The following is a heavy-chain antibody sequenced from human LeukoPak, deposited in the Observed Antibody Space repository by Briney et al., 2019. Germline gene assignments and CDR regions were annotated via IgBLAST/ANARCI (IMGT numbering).Heavy chain of an antibody. Sequence: GGSLRLSCAASGFTFSSFTMNWVRQAPGKGLEWVAAISSSSSDIFYADSVKGRFSISRDNTQNSLSLQMNSLRAEDTAVYYCVREAAATLFDYWGQGTLVTVSS. J-gene: IGHJ4*02. CDR3: VREAAATLFDY. CDR1: GFTFSSFT. V-gene: IGHV3-21*01. CDR2: ISSSSSDI. D-gene: IGHD1-26*01.